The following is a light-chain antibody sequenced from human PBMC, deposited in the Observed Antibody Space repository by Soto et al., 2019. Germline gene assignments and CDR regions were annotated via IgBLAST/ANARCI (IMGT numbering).Light chain of an antibody. Sequence: EIVMTQSPATLSVSPGERATLSCRASQSVSSKLVWYQQKPGQAPKLLLYAPSTRATAIPVRFSGSGSRTECTLSISSRQSEEFAIYWCLKNKNWLYTFGQGTKLEIK. CDR3: LKNKNWLYT. J-gene: IGKJ2*01. V-gene: IGKV3-15*01. CDR1: QSVSSK. CDR2: APS.